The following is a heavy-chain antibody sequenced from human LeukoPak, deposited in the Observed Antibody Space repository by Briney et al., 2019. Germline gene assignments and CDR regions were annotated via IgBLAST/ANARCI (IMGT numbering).Heavy chain of an antibody. CDR2: IYYSGST. D-gene: IGHD6-13*01. CDR1: GGSISISSYY. Sequence: SETLSLTCTVSGGSISISSYYLGWLRQPPGKGLEWIGSIYYSGSTYYNPSLKSRVTISVDTSKNQFSLKLSSVTAADTAVYYCARSQQLGRFDYWGQGTLVTVSS. V-gene: IGHV4-39*01. J-gene: IGHJ4*02. CDR3: ARSQQLGRFDY.